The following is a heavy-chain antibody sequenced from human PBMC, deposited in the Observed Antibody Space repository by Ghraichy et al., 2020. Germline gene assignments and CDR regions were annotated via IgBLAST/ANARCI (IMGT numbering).Heavy chain of an antibody. D-gene: IGHD3-10*01. Sequence: ESLNISCTVSGGSINGYYWIWIRQSPGKGLEWIGYIYDSGRTNYNPSLQSRVTISIDTSKNQFSLSLSSVTAADTAVYYCARGNFASGSYSNFDFWGQGTLVTVSS. CDR1: GGSINGYY. CDR2: IYDSGRT. J-gene: IGHJ4*02. V-gene: IGHV4-59*01. CDR3: ARGNFASGSYSNFDF.